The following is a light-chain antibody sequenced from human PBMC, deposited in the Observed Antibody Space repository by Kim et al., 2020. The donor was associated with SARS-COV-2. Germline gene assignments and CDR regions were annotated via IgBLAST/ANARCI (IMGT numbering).Light chain of an antibody. CDR3: QQYSNWPPRYT. J-gene: IGKJ2*01. V-gene: IGKV3-15*01. Sequence: SPGERATLSCRASQSVSNNLVWYQQKPGQAPRLLIYGASTRATGIPARFSGSGSGTEFTLTISSLQSEDFAVYYCQQYSNWPPRYTFGQGTKLEI. CDR2: GAS. CDR1: QSVSNN.